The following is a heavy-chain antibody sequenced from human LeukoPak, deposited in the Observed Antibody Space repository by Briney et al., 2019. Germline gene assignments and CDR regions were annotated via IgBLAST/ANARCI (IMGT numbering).Heavy chain of an antibody. D-gene: IGHD3-10*01. CDR3: ARAITIMIPSAVGGYYYYYMDV. CDR1: GGSISSGSYY. J-gene: IGHJ6*03. Sequence: PSETLSLTCTVSGGSISSGSYYWSWIRQPAGKGLEWIGRIYTSGSTNYNPSLKSRVTISVDTSKNQFSLKLSSVTAADTAAYYCARAITIMIPSAVGGYYYYYMDVWGKGTTVTISS. CDR2: IYTSGST. V-gene: IGHV4-61*02.